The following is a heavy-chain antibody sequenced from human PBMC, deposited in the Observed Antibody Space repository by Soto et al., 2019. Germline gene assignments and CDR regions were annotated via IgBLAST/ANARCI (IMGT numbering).Heavy chain of an antibody. J-gene: IGHJ4*02. CDR2: IFANDET. D-gene: IGHD1-26*01. CDR3: ERMRESGPYFDLFDN. CDR1: GFSLSDIRLG. Sequence: ESGPTLVNPAETLTLTCSISGFSLSDIRLGVGWIRQPPGKALEWLAHIFANDETTYSTSLKTRLSISRDTSKSQVVLTMTNLDPEDTGTYYCERMRESGPYFDLFDNWGQGALVTVSS. V-gene: IGHV2-26*03.